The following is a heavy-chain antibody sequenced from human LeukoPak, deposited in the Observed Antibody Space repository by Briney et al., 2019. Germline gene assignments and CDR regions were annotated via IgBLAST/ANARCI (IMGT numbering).Heavy chain of an antibody. Sequence: PSETLSLTCTVSGGSISSGDYYWSWIRRPPGKGLEWIGYIYYSGSTYYNPSLKSRVTISVDTSKNQFSLKLSSVTAADTAVYYCARDRGATAFDYWGQGTLVTVSS. V-gene: IGHV4-30-4*01. J-gene: IGHJ4*02. CDR3: ARDRGATAFDY. CDR2: IYYSGST. CDR1: GGSISSGDYY. D-gene: IGHD1-26*01.